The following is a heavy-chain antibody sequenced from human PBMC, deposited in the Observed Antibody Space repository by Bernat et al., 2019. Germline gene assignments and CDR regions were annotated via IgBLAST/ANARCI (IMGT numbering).Heavy chain of an antibody. J-gene: IGHJ3*02. V-gene: IGHV1-69*08. Sequence: QVQLVQSGAEVKKPGSSVNVSCKASGGTFGSHSIIWVRQAPGQGLEWMGKSIPILGKAHYAQKFQGRVTIAAATSTSTAYMELGTLTSDDTALYFCAKDRPRRQEAYDMWGQGTMVPVSS. CDR2: SIPILGKA. CDR3: AKDRPRRQEAYDM. CDR1: GGTFGSHS.